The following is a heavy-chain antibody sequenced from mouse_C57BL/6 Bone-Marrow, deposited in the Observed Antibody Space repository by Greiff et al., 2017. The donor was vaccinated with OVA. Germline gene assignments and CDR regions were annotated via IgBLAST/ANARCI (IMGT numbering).Heavy chain of an antibody. V-gene: IGHV1-53*01. J-gene: IGHJ2*01. CDR2: INPSNGGT. CDR1: GYTFTSYW. Sequence: QVQLQQPGTELVKPGASVKLSCKASGYTFTSYWMHWVKQRPGQGLEWIGNINPSNGGTNYNEKFKSKATLTVDKSSSTAYMQRSSLTSEDSAVYYCARSGTVVEPHFDYWGQGTTLTVSS. D-gene: IGHD1-1*01. CDR3: ARSGTVVEPHFDY.